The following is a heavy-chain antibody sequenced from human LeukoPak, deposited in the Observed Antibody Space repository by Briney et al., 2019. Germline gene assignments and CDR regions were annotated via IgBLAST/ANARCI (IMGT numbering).Heavy chain of an antibody. V-gene: IGHV3-21*01. CDR1: GFTFSSYS. D-gene: IGHD6-13*01. J-gene: IGHJ4*02. CDR3: ARGGPAAGRFDY. CDR2: ISSSSSYI. Sequence: GGSLRLSCAASGFTFSSYSMNWVRQAPGEGLEWVSSISSSSSYIYYADSVKGRFTISRDNAKNTLYLQMNSLRAEDTAVYYCARGGPAAGRFDYWGQGTLVTVSS.